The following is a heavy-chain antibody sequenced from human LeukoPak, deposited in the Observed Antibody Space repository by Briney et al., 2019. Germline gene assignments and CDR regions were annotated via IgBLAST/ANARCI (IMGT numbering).Heavy chain of an antibody. CDR1: GGSISSSSHY. D-gene: IGHD3-22*01. CDR3: ARQFYYDSGGSHY. CDR2: IFYSGST. V-gene: IGHV4-39*01. J-gene: IGHJ4*02. Sequence: SETLSLTCTVSGGSISSSSHYWGWIRQPPGKGLEWIGSIFYSGSTYYNPSLESRVTISVDTSKNQFSLKLSSVTAADTAVYYCARQFYYDSGGSHYWGQGTLVTVSS.